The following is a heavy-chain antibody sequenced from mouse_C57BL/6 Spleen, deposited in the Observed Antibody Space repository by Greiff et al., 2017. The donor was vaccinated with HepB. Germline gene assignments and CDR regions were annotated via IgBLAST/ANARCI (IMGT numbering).Heavy chain of an antibody. V-gene: IGHV5-16*01. Sequence: EVKLVESEGGLVQPGRSMKLSCTASGFTFSDYYMAWVRQVPEKGLEWVANINYDGSSTYYLDSLKSRFIISRDNAKNILYLQRSSLKSEDTATYYCARWDYDDYAMDYWGQGTSVTVSS. CDR3: ARWDYDDYAMDY. D-gene: IGHD2-3*01. J-gene: IGHJ4*01. CDR2: INYDGSST. CDR1: GFTFSDYY.